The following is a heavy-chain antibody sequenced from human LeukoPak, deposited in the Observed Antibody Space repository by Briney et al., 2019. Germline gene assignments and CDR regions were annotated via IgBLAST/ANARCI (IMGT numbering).Heavy chain of an antibody. Sequence: PSETLSLICTVSGGSISSYYWSWIRQPPGKGLEWIGYIYTSGSTNYNPSLKSRVTISVDTSKNQFSLKLSSVTAADTAVYYCAKAGPNWFDPWGQGTLVTVFS. J-gene: IGHJ5*02. CDR3: AKAGPNWFDP. CDR1: GGSISSYY. D-gene: IGHD6-25*01. CDR2: IYTSGST. V-gene: IGHV4-4*09.